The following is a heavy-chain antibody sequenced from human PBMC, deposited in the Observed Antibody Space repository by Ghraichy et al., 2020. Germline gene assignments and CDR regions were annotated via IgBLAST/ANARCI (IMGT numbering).Heavy chain of an antibody. V-gene: IGHV3-7*01. CDR1: GFSFSSFW. J-gene: IGHJ4*02. CDR2: IKKDGSQK. CDR3: GRVIGGYDVIDS. Sequence: GESLNIYCAASGFSFSSFWMSWVRQAPGKGLEWVANIKKDGSQKYYVDSVEGRFSISRDNAKNSLYLQMNSLGAEDTAVYYCGRVIGGYDVIDSWGQGTLVTVSS. D-gene: IGHD5-12*01.